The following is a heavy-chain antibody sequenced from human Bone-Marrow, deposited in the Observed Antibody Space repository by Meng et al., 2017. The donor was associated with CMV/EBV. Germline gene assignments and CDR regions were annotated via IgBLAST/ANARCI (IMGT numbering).Heavy chain of an antibody. J-gene: IGHJ4*02. CDR1: GFSLSNARMG. CDR3: ARTYCSSTSCRPDY. D-gene: IGHD2-2*01. Sequence: SGPTLVKPTETLTLTCTVSGFSLSNARMGVSWIRQPPGKALEWLAHIFSNDEKSYSTSLKSRLTISKDTSKSQVVLTMTNMDPVDTATYYCARTYCSSTSCRPDYWAQGTLVTVSS. CDR2: IFSNDEK. V-gene: IGHV2-26*01.